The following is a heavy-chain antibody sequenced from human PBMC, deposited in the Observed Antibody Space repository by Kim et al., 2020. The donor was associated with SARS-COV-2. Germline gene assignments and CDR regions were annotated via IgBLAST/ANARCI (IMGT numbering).Heavy chain of an antibody. D-gene: IGHD3-22*01. CDR3: ARDYYDSSGYSYYFDY. V-gene: IGHV3-30*01. J-gene: IGHJ4*02. Sequence: VKGRFTTSRDNSKNTLYLQMNSLRAEDTAVYYCARDYYDSSGYSYYFDYWGQGTLVTVSS.